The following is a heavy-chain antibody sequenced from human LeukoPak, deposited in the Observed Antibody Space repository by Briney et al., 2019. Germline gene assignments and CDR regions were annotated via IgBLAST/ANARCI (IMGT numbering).Heavy chain of an antibody. V-gene: IGHV1-2*02. Sequence: ASVKVSCKASGYTFTGYYIHWVRQAPGQGPEWMGWVNPNSGGTDYAQKFQGRVSLTRDTSVSTAYMELSRLTTDDTAVYYCARAYYETYELLWGQGTMVIVSS. CDR2: VNPNSGGT. CDR3: ARAYYETYELL. CDR1: GYTFTGYY. D-gene: IGHD1-26*01. J-gene: IGHJ3*01.